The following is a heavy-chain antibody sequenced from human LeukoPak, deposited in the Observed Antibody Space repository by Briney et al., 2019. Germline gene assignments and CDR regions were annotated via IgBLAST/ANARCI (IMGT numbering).Heavy chain of an antibody. Sequence: ASVKVSCKASGYTFTGYYMHWVRQAPGQGLEWMGWINPNSGGTNYAQKFQGWVTMTRDTSISTAYMELSWLRSDDTAVYYCARRPRPKWFGDQDNWFDPWGQGTLVTVSS. CDR1: GYTFTGYY. CDR3: ARRPRPKWFGDQDNWFDP. V-gene: IGHV1-2*04. D-gene: IGHD3-10*01. CDR2: INPNSGGT. J-gene: IGHJ5*02.